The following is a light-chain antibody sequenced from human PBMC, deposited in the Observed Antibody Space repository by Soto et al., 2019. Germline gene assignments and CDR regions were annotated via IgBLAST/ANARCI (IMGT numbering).Light chain of an antibody. Sequence: EIVMTQSPATLSVSPGERATLSCRASQSVSTNLAWYQHKPGQAPRLLIYEASTRAADIPVRFSGSGSGRQFTLTISSLQSEECAVYDGHQYNDGPGGTFGQGTKVGIK. CDR3: HQYNDGPGGT. CDR1: QSVSTN. CDR2: EAS. V-gene: IGKV3-15*01. J-gene: IGKJ1*01.